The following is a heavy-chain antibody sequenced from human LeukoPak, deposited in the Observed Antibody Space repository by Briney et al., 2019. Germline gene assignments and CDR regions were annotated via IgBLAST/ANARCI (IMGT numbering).Heavy chain of an antibody. CDR3: ARGWFGFWYNNYGDDNAFDI. D-gene: IGHD1-1*01. Sequence: PSETLSVTRVVGGGSFSGYLWSAIRPVPGKGLEWMGEVNQRGRMNKKPCLKSRVTISVDTSKTQITLRWSFVTATDTAMYFCARGWFGFWYNNYGDDNAFDIWGHGTMVTVSS. J-gene: IGHJ3*02. CDR2: VNQRGRM. CDR1: GGSFSGYL. V-gene: IGHV4-34*01.